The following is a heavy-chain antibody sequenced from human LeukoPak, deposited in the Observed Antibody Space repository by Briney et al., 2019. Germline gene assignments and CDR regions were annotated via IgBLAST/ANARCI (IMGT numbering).Heavy chain of an antibody. J-gene: IGHJ5*02. D-gene: IGHD3-9*01. CDR3: ARAPSIYDILTGSLDP. CDR2: MNPNSGNT. Sequence: ASVKVSCKASGYTFTSYDINWVRQATGQGLEWMGWMNPNSGNTGYAQKFQGRVTMTRNTSISTAYIELSSLRSDDTAVYYCARAPSIYDILTGSLDPWGQGTLVTVSS. CDR1: GYTFTSYD. V-gene: IGHV1-8*01.